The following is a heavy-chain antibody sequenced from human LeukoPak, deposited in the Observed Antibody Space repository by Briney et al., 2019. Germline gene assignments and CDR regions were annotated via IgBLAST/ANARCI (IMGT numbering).Heavy chain of an antibody. D-gene: IGHD6-13*01. CDR3: ARARTSSSWINYYYYYMDV. CDR1: GFTFSSYG. Sequence: GGSLRLSCAASGFTFSSYGMHWVRQAPGKGLEWVAFIRYDGSNKYYADSVKGRFTISRDNSKNTLYLQMNSLRAEDTAVYYCARARTSSSWINYYYYYMDVWGKGTTVTVSS. CDR2: IRYDGSNK. J-gene: IGHJ6*03. V-gene: IGHV3-30*02.